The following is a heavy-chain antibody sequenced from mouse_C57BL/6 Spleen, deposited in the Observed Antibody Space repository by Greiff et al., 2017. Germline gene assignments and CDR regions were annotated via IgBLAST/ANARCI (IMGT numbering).Heavy chain of an antibody. CDR2: ISYDGSN. V-gene: IGHV3-6*01. CDR3: ARRDDYNAMDY. Sequence: EVKLMESGPGLVKPSQSLSLTCSVTGYSITSGYYWNWIRQFPGNKLEWMGYISYDGSNNYNPSLKNRISITRDTSKNQFFLKLNSVTTEDTATYYCARRDDYNAMDYWGQGTSVTVSS. J-gene: IGHJ4*01. D-gene: IGHD2-4*01. CDR1: GYSITSGYY.